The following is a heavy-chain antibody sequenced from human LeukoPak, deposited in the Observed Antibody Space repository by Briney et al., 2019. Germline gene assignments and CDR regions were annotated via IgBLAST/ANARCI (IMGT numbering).Heavy chain of an antibody. D-gene: IGHD3-10*01. CDR1: GGTFSSYA. V-gene: IGHV1-69*04. CDR2: IIPILGIA. Sequence: ASVKVSCKASGGTFSSYAISWVRQAPGQGLEWMGRIIPILGIANYAQKFQGRVTITADKSTSTAYMELSSLRSEDTAVYYCATETYYTRVSRAFDIWGQGTMVTVSS. CDR3: ATETYYTRVSRAFDI. J-gene: IGHJ3*02.